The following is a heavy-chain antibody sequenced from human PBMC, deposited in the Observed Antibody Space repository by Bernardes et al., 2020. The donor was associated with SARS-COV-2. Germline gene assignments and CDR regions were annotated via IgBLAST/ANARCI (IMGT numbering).Heavy chain of an antibody. Sequence: SETLSLTCTVSGGSISSYYWCWIRQSPGKGLEWIGHIYYNGNTNYNPSLESRVTISRDTSKNQFSLKLSSVTAADTAVYFCARWYDSSAYRWLDPWGQGTLVTVSS. CDR3: ARWYDSSAYRWLDP. J-gene: IGHJ5*02. D-gene: IGHD3-22*01. CDR2: IYYNGNT. V-gene: IGHV4-59*01. CDR1: GGSISSYY.